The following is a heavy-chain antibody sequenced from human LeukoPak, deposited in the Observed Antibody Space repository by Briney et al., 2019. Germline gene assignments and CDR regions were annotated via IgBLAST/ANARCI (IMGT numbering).Heavy chain of an antibody. V-gene: IGHV4-34*01. J-gene: IGHJ4*02. CDR3: ATYGDRDY. D-gene: IGHD4-17*01. Sequence: SETLSLTCAVYGGSFSGYYWSWIRQPPGKGLEWIGEINHSGSTNYNPSLKSRVTISVDTPKNQFSLKLSSVTAADTAVYYCATYGDRDYWGQGTLVTVSS. CDR2: INHSGST. CDR1: GGSFSGYY.